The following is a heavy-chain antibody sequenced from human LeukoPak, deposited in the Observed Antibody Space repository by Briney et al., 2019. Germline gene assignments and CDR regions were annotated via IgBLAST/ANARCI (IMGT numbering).Heavy chain of an antibody. CDR1: GGSISSGGYY. J-gene: IGHJ6*03. V-gene: IGHV4-31*03. CDR3: ARESDGGEDYYYMDV. D-gene: IGHD3-16*01. CDR2: IYYSGST. Sequence: SETLSLTCTVSGGSISSGGYYWSWIRQHPGKGLEWIGYIYYSGSTYYNPSLKSRVTISVDTSKNQFSLKLSSVTAADTAVYYCARESDGGEDYYYMDVWGKGTTVTVSS.